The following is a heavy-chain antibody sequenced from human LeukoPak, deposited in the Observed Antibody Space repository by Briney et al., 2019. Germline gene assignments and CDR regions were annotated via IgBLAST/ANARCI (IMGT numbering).Heavy chain of an antibody. J-gene: IGHJ2*01. Sequence: SETLSLTCTVSSGSISSSGYYWSWIRQPAGKGLEWIGRTYISGTTEYNPSLKSRVTISIDTSKSQFSLKMSSVTAADTAVYYCARDLDLYYFDLWGRGTLATVSS. CDR1: SGSISSSGYY. V-gene: IGHV4-61*02. CDR3: ARDLDLYYFDL. D-gene: IGHD3-3*01. CDR2: TYISGTT.